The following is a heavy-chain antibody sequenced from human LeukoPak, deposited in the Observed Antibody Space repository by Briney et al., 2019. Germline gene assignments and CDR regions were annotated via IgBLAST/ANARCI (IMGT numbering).Heavy chain of an antibody. D-gene: IGHD5/OR15-5a*01. V-gene: IGHV3-30*02. Sequence: GGSLRLSCAASGFTFSSYGMHWVRHAPGKGLEWVAFIRYDGSNKYYADSVKGRFTISRDNSKNTLYLQMNSLRAEDTAVYYCAKDIGVYPDAFDIWGQGTMVTVSS. J-gene: IGHJ3*02. CDR1: GFTFSSYG. CDR2: IRYDGSNK. CDR3: AKDIGVYPDAFDI.